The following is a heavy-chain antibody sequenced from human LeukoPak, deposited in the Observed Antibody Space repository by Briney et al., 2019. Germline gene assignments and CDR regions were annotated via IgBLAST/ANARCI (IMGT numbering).Heavy chain of an antibody. V-gene: IGHV3-23*01. CDR3: AKGSTAFGSSCYGKAYYYMDV. D-gene: IGHD2-15*01. Sequence: GGSLRLSCAASGFTFIAYAMSWVRLAPGKGLEWVSGISGSGAGTYYADSVKGRFTISRDNSKNTLDLQMNSLRAGDTAVYYCAKGSTAFGSSCYGKAYYYMDVRGKGTTVTVSS. J-gene: IGHJ6*03. CDR2: ISGSGAGT. CDR1: GFTFIAYA.